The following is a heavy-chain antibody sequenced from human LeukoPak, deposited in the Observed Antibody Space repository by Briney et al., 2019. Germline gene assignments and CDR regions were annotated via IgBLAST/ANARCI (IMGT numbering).Heavy chain of an antibody. Sequence: GESLKISCKASGYSIVNYWIAWVRQMPGKGLEWVGIIYPDTSDTRYSPSFQGQVTISADKSISTAYLQWSSLKASDNGIYYCARLNDWAYYWGQGTLVTVSS. CDR1: GYSIVNYW. J-gene: IGHJ4*02. CDR3: ARLNDWAYY. CDR2: IYPDTSDT. V-gene: IGHV5-51*01. D-gene: IGHD3-9*01.